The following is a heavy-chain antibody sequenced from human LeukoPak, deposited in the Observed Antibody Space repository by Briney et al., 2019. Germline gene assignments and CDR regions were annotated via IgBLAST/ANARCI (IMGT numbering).Heavy chain of an antibody. J-gene: IGHJ4*02. Sequence: ASEKVSCKASGYTFTGYYMHWVRQAPGQGLEWMGWINPNSGGTNYAQKFQGRVTMTRDTSISTAYMELSRLRSDDTAVYYCARDNGRRAAESYFDYWGQGTLVTVSS. D-gene: IGHD2-15*01. CDR2: INPNSGGT. V-gene: IGHV1-2*02. CDR3: ARDNGRRAAESYFDY. CDR1: GYTFTGYY.